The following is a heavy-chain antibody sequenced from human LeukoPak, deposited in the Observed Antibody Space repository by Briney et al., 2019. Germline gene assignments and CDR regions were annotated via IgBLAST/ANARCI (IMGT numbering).Heavy chain of an antibody. CDR1: GFTFSSYA. CDR2: ISGSGGST. Sequence: GGSLRPSCAASGFTFSSYAMSWVRQAPGKGLEWVSAISGSGGSTYYADSVKGRFTISRDNSKNTLYLQMNSLRAEDTAVYYCAKVLSGNLWFGELWGFYFDYWGQGTLVTVSS. V-gene: IGHV3-23*01. D-gene: IGHD3-10*01. J-gene: IGHJ4*02. CDR3: AKVLSGNLWFGELWGFYFDY.